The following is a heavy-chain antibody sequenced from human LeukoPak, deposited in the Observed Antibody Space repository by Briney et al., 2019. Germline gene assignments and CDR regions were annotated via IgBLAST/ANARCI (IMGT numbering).Heavy chain of an antibody. CDR3: ARDGGSYPNFFDY. CDR2: ISSNGGTT. V-gene: IGHV3-64*01. Sequence: GGSLRLSCAASGFTFSSYAMHWVRQAPGKGLEYVSAISSNGGTTYYANSVKGRFTISRDTSKNTLSLQMGSLRAEDMAVYYCARDGGSYPNFFDYWGQGTLVTVSS. D-gene: IGHD1-26*01. J-gene: IGHJ4*02. CDR1: GFTFSSYA.